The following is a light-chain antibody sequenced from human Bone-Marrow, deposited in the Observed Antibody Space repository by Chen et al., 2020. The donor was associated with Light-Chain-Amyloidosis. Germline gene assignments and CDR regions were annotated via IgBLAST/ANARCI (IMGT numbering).Light chain of an antibody. V-gene: IGLV3-25*03. Sequence: SDLSQPPSLSASPAQTARSTSAGDYLPTKYANWYQQKPGQPPVLVIHRDTGRPSGISERFSGSSSGTTATLTISGVQAEDEADYHCQSADSSGTNEVIFGGGTKLTVL. J-gene: IGLJ2*01. CDR1: YLPTKY. CDR2: RDT. CDR3: QSADSSGTNEVI.